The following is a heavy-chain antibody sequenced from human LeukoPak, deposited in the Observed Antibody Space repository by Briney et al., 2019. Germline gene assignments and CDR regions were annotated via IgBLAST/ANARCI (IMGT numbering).Heavy chain of an antibody. J-gene: IGHJ4*02. CDR1: GFTFKNYW. CDR3: ARDPAAWDY. V-gene: IGHV3-7*04. CDR2: IEADGTEK. D-gene: IGHD6-13*01. Sequence: GGSLRLSCVASGFTFKNYWMSWVRQAPGKGLEWVANIEADGTEKYYVDSVRGRFTVSRDNARNSLYLQMSSLRVEDTAVYYCARDPAAWDYWGQGTLVTVSS.